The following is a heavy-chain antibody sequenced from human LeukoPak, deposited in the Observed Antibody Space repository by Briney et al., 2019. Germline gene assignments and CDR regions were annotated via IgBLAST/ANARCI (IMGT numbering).Heavy chain of an antibody. J-gene: IGHJ6*03. V-gene: IGHV3-74*01. D-gene: IGHD3-3*01. Sequence: GGSLRLSCAASAFTFSGYWMHWVRQGPEKGLELVSRIDNDGHGIIYADSVKGRFTTSRDNAKNTLYLQMNSLRVEDTAVYYCAAGGGWDPSFGVVTHIDAWGKGTTVAVS. CDR3: AAGGGWDPSFGVVTHIDA. CDR1: AFTFSGYW. CDR2: IDNDGHGI.